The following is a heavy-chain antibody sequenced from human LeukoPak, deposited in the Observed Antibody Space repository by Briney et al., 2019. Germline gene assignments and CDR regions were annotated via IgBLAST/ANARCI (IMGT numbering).Heavy chain of an antibody. CDR3: ARGLYYDSSGYYHGYWFDP. D-gene: IGHD3-22*01. CDR2: MNPNSDNT. CDR1: GYTFTSYD. V-gene: IGHV1-8*01. J-gene: IGHJ5*02. Sequence: ASVKVSCKASGYTFTSYDINWVRQATGQGLEWMGWMNPNSDNTGYAQEFQGRVTMTRNTSISTAYMELSSLRSEDTAVYYCARGLYYDSSGYYHGYWFDPWGQGTLVTVSS.